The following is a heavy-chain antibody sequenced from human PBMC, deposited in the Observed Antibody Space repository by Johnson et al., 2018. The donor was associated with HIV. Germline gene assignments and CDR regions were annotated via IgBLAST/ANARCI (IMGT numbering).Heavy chain of an antibody. Sequence: QAQLVESGGGAVQPGRSVRVSCAASGFTFSSYAMNWVRHIPGKGLEWVAAMSHDGSDKYYADSVKGRFTISRDNSKNTLYMQMNSLRAEDTAVYYCARERSYPSGWGRDAFDIWGQGTMVTVSS. CDR2: MSHDGSDK. D-gene: IGHD1-26*01. CDR1: GFTFSSYA. CDR3: ARERSYPSGWGRDAFDI. J-gene: IGHJ3*02. V-gene: IGHV3-30*04.